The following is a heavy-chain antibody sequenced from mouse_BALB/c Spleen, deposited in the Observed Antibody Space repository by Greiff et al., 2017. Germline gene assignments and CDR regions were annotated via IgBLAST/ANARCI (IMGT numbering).Heavy chain of an antibody. J-gene: IGHJ3*01. CDR3: ARDLGARATWYAC. D-gene: IGHD3-1*01. V-gene: IGHV5-4*02. CDR1: GFTFSDYY. Sequence: EVLVVESGGGLVKPGGSLKLSCAASGFTFSDYYMYWVRQTPEKRLEWVATISDGGSYTYYPDSVKGRFTISRINAKNNLYLQMSSLKSEDKAMYYCARDLGARATWYACGGQGTLVTVSA. CDR2: ISDGGSYT.